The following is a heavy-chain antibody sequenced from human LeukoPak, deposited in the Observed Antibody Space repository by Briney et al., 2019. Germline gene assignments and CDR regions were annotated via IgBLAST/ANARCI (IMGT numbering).Heavy chain of an antibody. CDR3: ATSGSPAYY. CDR2: IIPIFGTA. D-gene: IGHD1-26*01. J-gene: IGHJ4*02. Sequence: GASVKVSCKASGGTFSSYAFSWVRQAPGQGLEWMGGIIPIFGTANYAQKFQGRVTMTEDTSTDTAYMELSSLRSEDTAVYYCATSGSPAYYWGQGTLVTVSS. CDR1: GGTFSSYA. V-gene: IGHV1-69*06.